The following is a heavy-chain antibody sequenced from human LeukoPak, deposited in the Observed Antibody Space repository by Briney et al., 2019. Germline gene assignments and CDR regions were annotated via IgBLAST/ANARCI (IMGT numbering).Heavy chain of an antibody. CDR2: IYYSGST. Sequence: SETLSLTCTVSGGSISSYYWSWIRQPPGKGLEWIGYIYYSGSTNYNPSLKSRVTISVDTSKNQFSLKLSSVTAADTAVYYCATSVATIGGFDYWGQGTLVTVSS. V-gene: IGHV4-59*01. CDR3: ATSVATIGGFDY. CDR1: GGSISSYY. J-gene: IGHJ4*02. D-gene: IGHD5-12*01.